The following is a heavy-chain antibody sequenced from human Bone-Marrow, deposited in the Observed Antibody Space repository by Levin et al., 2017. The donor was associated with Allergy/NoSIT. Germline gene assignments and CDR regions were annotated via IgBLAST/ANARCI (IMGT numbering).Heavy chain of an antibody. V-gene: IGHV1-69*06. CDR2: IIPIFGTA. D-gene: IGHD2-15*01. J-gene: IGHJ4*02. CDR1: GGTFSSYA. Sequence: ASVKVSCKASGGTFSSYAISWVRQAPGQGLEWMGGIIPIFGTANYAQKFQGRVTITADKSTSTAYMELSSLRSEDTAVYYCARGRRGGPLDYWGQGTLVTVSS. CDR3: ARGRRGGPLDY.